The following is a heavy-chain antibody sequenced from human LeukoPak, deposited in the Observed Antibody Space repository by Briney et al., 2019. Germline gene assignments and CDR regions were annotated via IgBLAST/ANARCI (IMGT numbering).Heavy chain of an antibody. V-gene: IGHV3-21*01. CDR2: ISSSSSYI. CDR3: ARANYDYYGMDV. CDR1: GFTFSSYS. Sequence: GGSLRLSCAASGFTFSSYSMNWVRQAPGKGLEWVSSISSSSSYIYYADSVKGRFTTSRDNAKNSLYLQMNSLRAEDTAVYYCARANYDYYGMDVWGQGTLVTVSS. D-gene: IGHD3-16*01. J-gene: IGHJ6*02.